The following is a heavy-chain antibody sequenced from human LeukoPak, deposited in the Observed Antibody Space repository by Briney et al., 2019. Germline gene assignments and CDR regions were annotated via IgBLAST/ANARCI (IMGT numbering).Heavy chain of an antibody. V-gene: IGHV3-7*01. CDR3: ARDQRLLGYCSSIASYPLYFGY. Sequence: PGGSLRLSCAASGFTFSSYWMSWVRQAPGKGLEWVANINEHGSEIYYVDSVKGRVTISRDNAKNSLYLQMNSLRVEDTAVYYCARDQRLLGYCSSIASYPLYFGYWGQGALVTVSS. J-gene: IGHJ4*02. CDR2: INEHGSEI. CDR1: GFTFSSYW. D-gene: IGHD2-2*01.